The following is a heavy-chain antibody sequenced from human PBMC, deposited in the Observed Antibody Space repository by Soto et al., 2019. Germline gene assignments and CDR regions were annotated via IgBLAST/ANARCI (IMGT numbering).Heavy chain of an antibody. D-gene: IGHD3-22*01. J-gene: IGHJ5*02. CDR3: ARVFITMIALNWFDT. CDR2: ISYDGTSK. V-gene: IGHV3-30*04. CDR1: GVTFSRHA. Sequence: WGALRLSCAASGVTFSRHAMHWVRQAPGKGLEWVALISYDGTSKYYADSVKGRFTISRDNSKNTLYLQMNSLRAEDTAIYYCARVFITMIALNWFDTWGQGTLVTVSS.